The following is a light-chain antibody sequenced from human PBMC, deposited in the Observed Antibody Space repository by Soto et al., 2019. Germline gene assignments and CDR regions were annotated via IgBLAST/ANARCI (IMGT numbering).Light chain of an antibody. CDR2: GNS. CDR1: SSNIGAGYD. CDR3: QSYDSSLSALV. V-gene: IGLV1-40*01. J-gene: IGLJ2*01. Sequence: QSVLTQPPSVSGAPGQRVTISCTGSSSNIGAGYDVHWYQQLPGTAPKLLIYGNSNRPSGVPDRFSGSKSGPSASLAITGLQAEDEADYYCQSYDSSLSALVFGGGTQLTVL.